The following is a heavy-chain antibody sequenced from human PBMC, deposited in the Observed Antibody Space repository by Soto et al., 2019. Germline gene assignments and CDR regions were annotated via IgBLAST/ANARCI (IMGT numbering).Heavy chain of an antibody. Sequence: QVQLVQSGAEVKKPGSSVKVSCKASGGTFSSYAISWVRQAPGQGLEWMGGIIPIFGTANYAQKFQGRVTITADESTSTAYMELSSLRSEDTAVYYCARDQTKYYDFWSAYYYYGMDVWGQGTTVTVSS. CDR2: IIPIFGTA. CDR1: GGTFSSYA. V-gene: IGHV1-69*01. D-gene: IGHD3-3*01. CDR3: ARDQTKYYDFWSAYYYYGMDV. J-gene: IGHJ6*02.